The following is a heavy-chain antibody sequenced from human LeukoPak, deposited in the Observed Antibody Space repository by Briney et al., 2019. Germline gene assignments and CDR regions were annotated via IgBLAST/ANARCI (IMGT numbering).Heavy chain of an antibody. CDR1: GFSFRGSV. D-gene: IGHD3-10*01. J-gene: IGHJ4*02. V-gene: IGHV3-30*04. Sequence: GGSLRLSCVASGFSFRGSVIHWVRQAPGKGLEWVAVISHDGITTYYADSAKGRFTISRDNSRNTVFLQMNRLRPKDTAVYYCVKEAYYGWGSSPTFYFDYWGQGTRVTVSS. CDR2: ISHDGITT. CDR3: VKEAYYGWGSSPTFYFDY.